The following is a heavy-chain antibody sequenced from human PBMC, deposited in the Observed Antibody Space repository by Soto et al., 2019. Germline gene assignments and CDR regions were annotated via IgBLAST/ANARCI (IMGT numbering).Heavy chain of an antibody. Sequence: PSQTLSLTCAISGDSVSSNSAAWNWIRQSPSRGLEWLGRTYYRSKWYNDYAVSVKSRITINPDTSKNQFSLQLNSVTPEDTAVYYCARGYCSSTSCRQRTYYMDVWSKGTTVTVSS. CDR3: ARGYCSSTSCRQRTYYMDV. CDR2: TYYRSKWYN. J-gene: IGHJ6*03. D-gene: IGHD2-2*01. CDR1: GDSVSSNSAA. V-gene: IGHV6-1*01.